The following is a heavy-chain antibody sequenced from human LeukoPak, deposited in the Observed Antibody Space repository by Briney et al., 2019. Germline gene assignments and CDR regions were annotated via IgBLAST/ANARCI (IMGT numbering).Heavy chain of an antibody. V-gene: IGHV4-31*03. D-gene: IGHD2-15*01. CDR2: IYYSGST. CDR3: GRQGKAYSDY. Sequence: SETLSLTCTVSGGSISSGGYYWSWIRQHPGKGLEWIGYIYYSGSTYYNPSLKSRVTISVDTSKNQFSLKLSSVTAADTAVYYCGRQGKAYSDYWGQGTLVTVSS. J-gene: IGHJ4*02. CDR1: GGSISSGGYY.